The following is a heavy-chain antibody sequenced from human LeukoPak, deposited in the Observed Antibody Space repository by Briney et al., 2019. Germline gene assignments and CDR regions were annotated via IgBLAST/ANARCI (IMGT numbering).Heavy chain of an antibody. CDR1: RFTFGDYG. Sequence: GGSLRLSCTASRFTFGDYGMSWVSQAPGKGLEWVGFIRSKAYGGTAEYAASVKGRFTISRDDSKSIAYLQMNSLKTEDTAVYYCPRDIAVSPANFDYWGQGTLVTVSS. J-gene: IGHJ4*02. D-gene: IGHD6-19*01. V-gene: IGHV3-49*04. CDR3: PRDIAVSPANFDY. CDR2: IRSKAYGGTA.